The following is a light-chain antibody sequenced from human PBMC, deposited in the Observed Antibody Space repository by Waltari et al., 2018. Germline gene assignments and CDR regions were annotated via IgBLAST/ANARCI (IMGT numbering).Light chain of an antibody. CDR1: QSLLDNNGDSY. J-gene: IGKJ3*01. V-gene: IGKV2-28*01. CDR3: MQTLQTPRA. CDR2: LGS. Sequence: DVVMTQSPLSLPVTPGEPASISCRSSQSLLDNNGDSYLDWYLQKPGQSPQLLIYLGSNRASGVPDRFSGSGSGTDFTLRVSRVEAEDVGIYYCMQTLQTPRAFGPGTKVDIK.